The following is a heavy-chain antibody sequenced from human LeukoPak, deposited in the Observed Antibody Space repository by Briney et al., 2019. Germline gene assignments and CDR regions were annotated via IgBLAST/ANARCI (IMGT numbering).Heavy chain of an antibody. CDR2: ISAYNGNT. CDR3: ARSVSDTAMANFDY. J-gene: IGHJ4*02. CDR1: GYTFTSYG. V-gene: IGHV1-18*01. Sequence: ASVKVSCKASGYTFTSYGMSWVRQAPGQGLEWMGWISAYNGNTNYAQKLQGRVTMTTDTSTSTAYMELRSLRSDDTAVYYCARSVSDTAMANFDYWGQGTLVTVSS. D-gene: IGHD5-18*01.